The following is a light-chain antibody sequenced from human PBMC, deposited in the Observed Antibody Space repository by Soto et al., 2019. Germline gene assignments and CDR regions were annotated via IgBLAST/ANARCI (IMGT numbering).Light chain of an antibody. CDR1: QAISKY. J-gene: IGKJ1*01. V-gene: IGKV1-12*01. Sequence: DIQMTQTPPSLSASVGDRVTITCRASQAISKYLAWYQQKPGKAPQLLIQSASSLQSGFPSRFSGSGSGTDFVLSINSLQPEDFASYYCLQVSTFPRTFGQGTKVEVK. CDR2: SAS. CDR3: LQVSTFPRT.